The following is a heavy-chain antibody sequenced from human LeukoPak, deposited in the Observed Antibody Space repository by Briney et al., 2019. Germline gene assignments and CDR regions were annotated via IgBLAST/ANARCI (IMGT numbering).Heavy chain of an antibody. Sequence: PGRSLRLSCTASGFTFGDYAMSWVRQAPGKGLEWVSSISSSSSYIYYADSVKGRFTISRDNAKNSLYLQMNSLRAEDTAVYYCAREGSSGWSNYFDYWGQGTLVTVSS. CDR3: AREGSSGWSNYFDY. V-gene: IGHV3-21*01. D-gene: IGHD6-19*01. CDR2: ISSSSSYI. CDR1: GFTFGDYA. J-gene: IGHJ4*02.